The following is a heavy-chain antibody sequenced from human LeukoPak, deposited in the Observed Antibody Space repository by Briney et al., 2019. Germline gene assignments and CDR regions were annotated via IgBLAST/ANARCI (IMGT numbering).Heavy chain of an antibody. V-gene: IGHV7-4-1*02. CDR2: INTNTGYP. J-gene: IGHJ4*02. Sequence: GASVKVSCKASGYTFTSNAMNWVRQAPGQGLEWMGWINTNTGYPTYAQGFTGRFVFSLDTSVNTAYLQISSLEAEDTAVYYCAREDCSSTSCQRSFDYWGQGTLVTVSS. D-gene: IGHD2-2*01. CDR1: GYTFTSNA. CDR3: AREDCSSTSCQRSFDY.